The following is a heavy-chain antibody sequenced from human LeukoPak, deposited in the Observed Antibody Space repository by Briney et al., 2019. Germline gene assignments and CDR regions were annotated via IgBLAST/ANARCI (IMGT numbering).Heavy chain of an antibody. J-gene: IGHJ6*03. V-gene: IGHV1-2*02. CDR2: INPNSGVT. D-gene: IGHD6-19*01. Sequence: GASVKVSCKASGYTFLNYYMHCGRQAPGQRLECMGWINPNSGVTNYAQKFQGRVTMTRDTSISTAYVKLSRLTSEDTAVYYCARGVAGPYYYYYMDVWGRGTTVTVS. CDR1: GYTFLNYY. CDR3: ARGVAGPYYYYYMDV.